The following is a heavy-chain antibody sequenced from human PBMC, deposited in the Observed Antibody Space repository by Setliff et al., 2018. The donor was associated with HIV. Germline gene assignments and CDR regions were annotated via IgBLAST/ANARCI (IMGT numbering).Heavy chain of an antibody. Sequence: GASVKVSCKASDYTLTSYGITWVRQAPGQGLEWMGWISVYNGNTNYAQKVQGRVTMTTDTSTSTAYMELRSLRSDDTAVYYCARVTPHIAGLGWFYFDYWGQGTLVTVSS. CDR2: ISVYNGNT. V-gene: IGHV1-18*01. D-gene: IGHD6-13*01. CDR3: ARVTPHIAGLGWFYFDY. CDR1: DYTLTSYG. J-gene: IGHJ4*02.